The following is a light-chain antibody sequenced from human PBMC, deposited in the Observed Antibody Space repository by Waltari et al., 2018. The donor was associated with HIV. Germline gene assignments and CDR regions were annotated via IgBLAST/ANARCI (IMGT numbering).Light chain of an antibody. CDR1: ALPKQY. CDR2: RDN. V-gene: IGLV3-25*03. J-gene: IGLJ2*01. CDR3: QSADITNIWV. Sequence: SSDLTQPPSMSLSPGQTSRITCSGDALPKQYVYWYQQKPGQAPVLIISRDNARPSGVPGRFSGSRAWTTATATLTISGVQTEDEGDYYCQSADITNIWVFGGGTKLTVL.